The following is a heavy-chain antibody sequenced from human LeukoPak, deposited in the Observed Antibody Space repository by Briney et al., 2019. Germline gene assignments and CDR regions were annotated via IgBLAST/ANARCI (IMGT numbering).Heavy chain of an antibody. J-gene: IGHJ3*02. V-gene: IGHV3-23*01. CDR1: GFTFSSYA. CDR3: ANLRGIAVVEYAFDI. Sequence: GGSLRLSCAASGFTFSSYAMSWVRQAPGKGLEWVSAISGSGGSTYYADSVNGRFTISRDNSKNTLYLQMNSLRAEDTAVYYCANLRGIAVVEYAFDIWGQGTMVTVSS. D-gene: IGHD6-19*01. CDR2: ISGSGGST.